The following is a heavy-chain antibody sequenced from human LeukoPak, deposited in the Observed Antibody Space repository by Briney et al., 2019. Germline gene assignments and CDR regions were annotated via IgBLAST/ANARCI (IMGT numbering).Heavy chain of an antibody. Sequence: SETLSLTCAVYGGSFSGYYWSWIRQPPGKGLEWIGEINHSGSTNYNPSLKSRVTISVDTSKNQFSLKLSSVTAADTAVYYCVRDGGTFIIESDTDRHNWLDPWGQGSLVTVSS. D-gene: IGHD5-18*01. CDR1: GGSFSGYY. J-gene: IGHJ5*02. V-gene: IGHV4-34*01. CDR3: VRDGGTFIIESDTDRHNWLDP. CDR2: INHSGST.